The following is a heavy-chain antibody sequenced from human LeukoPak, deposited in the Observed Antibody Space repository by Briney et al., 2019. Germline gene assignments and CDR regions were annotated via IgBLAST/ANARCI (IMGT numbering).Heavy chain of an antibody. J-gene: IGHJ4*02. CDR1: GFTFSNYA. V-gene: IGHV3-21*01. Sequence: GGSLRLSCKASGFTFSNYAMNWVRQAPGKGLEWVSSITSVSSYKCYADSVKGRFTIPRDNAKNSLFLQMNSLRAEDTAIYYCARDPTADDYWGQGTLVTVSS. D-gene: IGHD2-2*01. CDR2: ITSVSSYK. CDR3: ARDPTADDY.